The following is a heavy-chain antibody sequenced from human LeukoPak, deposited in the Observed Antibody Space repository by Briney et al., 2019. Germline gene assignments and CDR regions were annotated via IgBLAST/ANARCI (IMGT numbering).Heavy chain of an antibody. J-gene: IGHJ4*02. CDR2: IYYSGST. D-gene: IGHD3-9*01. V-gene: IGHV4-39*07. Sequence: SETLSLTCTVSGGSISSSSYYWGWIRQPPGKGLEWIGSIYYSGSTYYNPSLKSRVTISVDRSKNQFSLKLSSVTAADTAVYYCARGPRVYYDILTGYLDWGQGTLVTVSS. CDR1: GGSISSSSYY. CDR3: ARGPRVYYDILTGYLD.